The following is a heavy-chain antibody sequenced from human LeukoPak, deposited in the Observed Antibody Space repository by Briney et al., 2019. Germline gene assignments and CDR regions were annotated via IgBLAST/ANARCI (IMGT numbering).Heavy chain of an antibody. Sequence: GSLRLSCAASGFTFSDYYMSWIRQAPGKGLEWVSVIYSGGSTYYADSVKGRFTISRDNSKNTLYLQMNSLRAEDTAVYYCAREVRSRDYYYGMDVWGQGTTVTVSS. J-gene: IGHJ6*02. CDR2: IYSGGST. CDR3: AREVRSRDYYYGMDV. V-gene: IGHV3-53*01. CDR1: GFTFSDYY. D-gene: IGHD2-21*01.